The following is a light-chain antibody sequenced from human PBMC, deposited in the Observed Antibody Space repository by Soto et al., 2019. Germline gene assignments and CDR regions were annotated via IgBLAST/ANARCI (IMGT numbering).Light chain of an antibody. CDR1: RGISSH. V-gene: IGKV1-9*01. CDR2: GTS. CDR3: QQVN. Sequence: DVPLTQSPSFLSASVGDRVTITCRASRGISSHVAWYQQRPGKAPNLLIYGTSTLETGVPSRFSGSGSGTEFTLTISSLQPEDFATYYCQQVNFGPGTKVEIK. J-gene: IGKJ3*01.